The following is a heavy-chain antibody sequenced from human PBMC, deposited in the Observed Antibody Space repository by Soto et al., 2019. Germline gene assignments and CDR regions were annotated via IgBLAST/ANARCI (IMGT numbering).Heavy chain of an antibody. CDR3: ARDFRRWGVATNYYYYGMDV. CDR2: IWYDGSNK. V-gene: IGHV3-33*01. D-gene: IGHD5-12*01. CDR1: GFTFSSYG. Sequence: QVQLVESGGGVVQPGRSLRLSCAASGFTFSSYGMHWVRQAPGKGLEWVAVIWYDGSNKYYADSVKGRFTISRDNSKNTLYLQMNSLRAEDTAVYYCARDFRRWGVATNYYYYGMDVWGQGTTVTVSS. J-gene: IGHJ6*02.